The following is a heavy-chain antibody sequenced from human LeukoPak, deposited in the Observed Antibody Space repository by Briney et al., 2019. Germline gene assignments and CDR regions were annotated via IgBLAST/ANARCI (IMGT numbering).Heavy chain of an antibody. V-gene: IGHV3-49*03. J-gene: IGHJ4*02. D-gene: IGHD1-1*01. CDR2: IRSKAYGETA. Sequence: PGGSLRLSCTASGFTFGDYAMSWIRQAPGKGLEWVGFIRSKAYGETADYAAPVKGRFTIPRDDSKAIAYLQMNSLKTEDTAVYHCTRDRGAYNLYDYWGQGTLVTVSS. CDR1: GFTFGDYA. CDR3: TRDRGAYNLYDY.